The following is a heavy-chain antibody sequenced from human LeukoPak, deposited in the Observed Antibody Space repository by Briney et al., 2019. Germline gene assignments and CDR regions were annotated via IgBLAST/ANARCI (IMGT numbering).Heavy chain of an antibody. V-gene: IGHV3-53*05. CDR3: ARGGVAVAGTYFDY. D-gene: IGHD6-19*01. CDR1: GFTVSSNY. J-gene: IGHJ4*02. CDR2: IYSGGST. Sequence: GGSLRLSCAASGFTVSSNYMSWVHQAPGKGLEWVSVIYSGGSTYYADSVKGRFTISRDNSKNTLYLQMGSLRAEDMAVYYCARGGVAVAGTYFDYWGQGTLVTVSP.